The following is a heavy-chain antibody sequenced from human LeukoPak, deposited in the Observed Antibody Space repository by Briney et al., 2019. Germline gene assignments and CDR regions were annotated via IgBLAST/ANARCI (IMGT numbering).Heavy chain of an antibody. V-gene: IGHV4-59*01. CDR1: GGSISSYY. CDR3: ARSPETGYIGYYFDY. Sequence: SETLSLTCTVSGGSISSYYWSWIRQPPGKGLEWIGYIYYSGSTNYNPSLKSRVTISVDTSKNQFSLKLSSVTAADTAVYYCARSPETGYIGYYFDYWGQGTLVTVPS. J-gene: IGHJ4*02. D-gene: IGHD1-14*01. CDR2: IYYSGST.